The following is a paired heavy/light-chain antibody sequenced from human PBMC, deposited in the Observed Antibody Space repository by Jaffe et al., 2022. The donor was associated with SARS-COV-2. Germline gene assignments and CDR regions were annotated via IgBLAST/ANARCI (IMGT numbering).Light chain of an antibody. CDR2: KAS. V-gene: IGKV1-5*03. CDR1: QSISSW. Sequence: DIQMTQSPSTLSASVGDRVTITCRASQSISSWLAWYQQKPGKAPKLLIYKASSLKSGVPSRFSGSGSGTEFTLTISSLQPDDFATYYCQHYNTYSTFGQGTKVEIK. CDR3: QHYNTYST. J-gene: IGKJ1*01.
Heavy chain of an antibody. Sequence: QITLKESGPTLVKPTQTLTLTCAFSGFSLTTSGVGVGWIRQPPGKPLEWLALIYWDGDVRYSPSLMTRLTITKDTSKNQVVLTMTNMDPVDTATYYCAHRPQGSGTYTFDYWGQGNLVTVSS. V-gene: IGHV2-5*02. CDR3: AHRPQGSGTYTFDY. CDR1: GFSLTTSGVG. J-gene: IGHJ4*02. CDR2: IYWDGDV. D-gene: IGHD3-10*01.